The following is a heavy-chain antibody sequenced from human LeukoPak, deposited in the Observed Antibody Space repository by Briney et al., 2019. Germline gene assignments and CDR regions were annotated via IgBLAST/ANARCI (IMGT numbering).Heavy chain of an antibody. CDR1: GGPFSGYY. J-gene: IGHJ4*02. CDR3: ARTTRSIVVVPAAVFDY. V-gene: IGHV4-34*01. Sequence: PSETLSLTCAVYGGPFSGYYWSWIRQPPGKGLEWIGEINHSGSTNYNPSLKSRVTISVDTSKNQFSLKLSSVTAADTAVYYCARTTRSIVVVPAAVFDYWGQGTLVTVSS. D-gene: IGHD2-2*01. CDR2: INHSGST.